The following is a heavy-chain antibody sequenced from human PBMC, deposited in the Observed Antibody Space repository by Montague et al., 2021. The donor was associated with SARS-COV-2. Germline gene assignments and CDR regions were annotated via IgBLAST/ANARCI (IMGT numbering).Heavy chain of an antibody. CDR3: ARWIVNSGYFDF. D-gene: IGHD2-21*01. J-gene: IGHJ4*01. CDR1: GDSVSRIGVG. V-gene: IGHV6-1*01. CDR2: TYYTSKWNN. Sequence: CAISGDSVSRIGVGWNWIRQSPSRGPEWLGSTYYTSKWNNDYTLSVKSRISISPDTSKNQFSLQLKSVTPEDTAVYYCARWIVNSGYFDFWGQGILVTVSS.